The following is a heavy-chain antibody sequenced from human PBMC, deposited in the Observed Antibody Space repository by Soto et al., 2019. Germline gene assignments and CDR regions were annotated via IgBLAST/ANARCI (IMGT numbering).Heavy chain of an antibody. CDR1: GGTFSSYA. V-gene: IGHV1-69*06. Sequence: ASVKVSCKASGGTFSSYAISWVRQAPGQGLEWMGGIIPIFGTANYAQKFQGRVTITADKSTSTAYMELSSLRSEDTGVYYCAREYYYYGVDVWGQATTVTVSS. CDR2: IIPIFGTA. CDR3: AREYYYYGVDV. J-gene: IGHJ6*01.